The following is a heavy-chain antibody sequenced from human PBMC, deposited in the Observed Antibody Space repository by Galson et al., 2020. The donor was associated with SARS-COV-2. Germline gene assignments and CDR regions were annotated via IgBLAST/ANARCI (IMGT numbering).Heavy chain of an antibody. Sequence: SETLSLTCAVSGASISGLGYSWGWIRQAPGEGLEWIGYIYQSGDTHYNPSLKSRLTIAVDRPNNQFSLKLTSVTAADTAVYYCARRDLGDKGAMDVWGQGTTVTVS. J-gene: IGHJ6*02. D-gene: IGHD3-10*01. CDR3: ARRDLGDKGAMDV. CDR1: GASISGLGYS. CDR2: IYQSGDT. V-gene: IGHV4-30-2*01.